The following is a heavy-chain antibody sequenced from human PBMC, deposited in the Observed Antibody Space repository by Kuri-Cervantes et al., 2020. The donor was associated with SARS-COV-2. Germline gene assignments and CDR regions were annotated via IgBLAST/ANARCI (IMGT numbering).Heavy chain of an antibody. D-gene: IGHD2-2*02. Sequence: GESLKISYAASGFTFSSYSMNWVRQAPGKGLEWVSYISSSSSTIYYADSVKGRFTISRDNAKNSLYLQMNSLRAEDTAVYYCASPEVAIRGWGQGTLVTVSS. CDR1: GFTFSSYS. CDR3: ASPEVAIRG. V-gene: IGHV3-48*01. J-gene: IGHJ4*02. CDR2: ISSSSSTI.